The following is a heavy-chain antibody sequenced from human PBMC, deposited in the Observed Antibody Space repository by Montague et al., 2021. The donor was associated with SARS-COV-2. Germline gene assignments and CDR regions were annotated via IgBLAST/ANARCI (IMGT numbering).Heavy chain of an antibody. CDR3: VRGATRTFDY. Sequence: SETLSLTCTVSGDSLTYFYWSWIRQSPGKGLEWIGNIFYRGNTNYNPSLKSRVTISVDTSKNQFSLNLTSVTATDTAVYYCVRGATRTFDYWGQGTLVTVSS. CDR2: IFYRGNT. J-gene: IGHJ4*02. D-gene: IGHD2-2*01. CDR1: GDSLTYFY. V-gene: IGHV4-59*01.